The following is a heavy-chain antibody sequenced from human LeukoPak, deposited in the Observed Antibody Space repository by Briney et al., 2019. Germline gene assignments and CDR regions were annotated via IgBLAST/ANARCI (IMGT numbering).Heavy chain of an antibody. J-gene: IGHJ4*02. D-gene: IGHD6-19*01. V-gene: IGHV5-51*01. CDR2: IYPGDSGT. CDR1: GYSFTSYW. CDR3: ARVVSSGWYPKYFDY. Sequence: GESLKISCKGSGYSFTSYWIGWARQMPGKGLEWMGIIYPGDSGTRYSPSFQGQVTISADKSISTAYLQWSSLKASDTAMYYCARVVSSGWYPKYFDYWGQGTLVTVSS.